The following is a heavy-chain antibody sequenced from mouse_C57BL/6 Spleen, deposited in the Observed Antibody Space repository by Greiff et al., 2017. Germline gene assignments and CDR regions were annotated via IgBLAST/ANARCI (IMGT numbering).Heavy chain of an antibody. CDR3: ARQGTGSFDY. CDR2: ISGGGGNT. D-gene: IGHD4-1*01. V-gene: IGHV5-9*01. J-gene: IGHJ2*01. Sequence: EVQRVESGGGLVKPGGSLKLSCAASGFTFSSYTMSWVRQTPEKRLEWVATISGGGGNTYYPDSVKGRFTISRDNAKNTLYLQMRSLRSEDTALYYCARQGTGSFDYWGQGTTLTVSS. CDR1: GFTFSSYT.